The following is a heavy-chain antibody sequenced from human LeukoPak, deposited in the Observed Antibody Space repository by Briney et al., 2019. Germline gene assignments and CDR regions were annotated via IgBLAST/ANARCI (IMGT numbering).Heavy chain of an antibody. V-gene: IGHV4-34*01. D-gene: IGHD3-10*01. J-gene: IGHJ4*02. CDR2: INHSGST. CDR1: GGSFSCYY. CDR3: ARLKGCLGNCDGSGSYYKCYYFDY. Sequence: SETLSLTCAVYGGSFSCYYWRWIRQPPGKGLGWIGEINHSGSTNYNPSLKSRVTQSLDTSQNQFCLKLSSVTGADPAVYYWARLKGCLGNCDGSGSYYKCYYFDYWGQGTLVTVSS.